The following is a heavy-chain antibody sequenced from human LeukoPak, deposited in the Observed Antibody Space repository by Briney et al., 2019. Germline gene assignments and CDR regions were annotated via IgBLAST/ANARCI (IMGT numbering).Heavy chain of an antibody. V-gene: IGHV3-21*01. CDR3: ARDSLEDYVWGSYPYWFDY. CDR2: ISSSSSYI. J-gene: IGHJ4*02. Sequence: GGSLRLSCAASGFTFSSYSMSWVRQAPGEGLEWVSSISSSSSYIYYADSVKGRFTISRDNAKNSLYLQMTSLREEDTGVYYCARDSLEDYVWGSYPYWFDYWGPGTLVTVSS. CDR1: GFTFSSYS. D-gene: IGHD3-16*01.